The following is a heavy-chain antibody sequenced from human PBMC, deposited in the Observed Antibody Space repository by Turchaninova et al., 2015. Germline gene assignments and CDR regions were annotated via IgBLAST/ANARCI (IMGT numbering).Heavy chain of an antibody. CDR3: ARASSGWADY. J-gene: IGHJ4*02. V-gene: IGHV1-2*06. CDR1: GYTFTGYS. Sequence: QVQLVQSGAEVKKPGASVKVSCKASGYTFTGYSMHWVRQAPGQGLEWMGRINPNSGGTNYAQKVKGRGTMTRDTSISTAYRELSRLRSDDTAVYYCARASSGWADYWGQGTLVTVSS. CDR2: INPNSGGT. D-gene: IGHD6-19*01.